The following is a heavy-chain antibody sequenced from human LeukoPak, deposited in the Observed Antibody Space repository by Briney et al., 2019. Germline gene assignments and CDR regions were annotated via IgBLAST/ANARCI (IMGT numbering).Heavy chain of an antibody. D-gene: IGHD3-10*02. CDR3: AELGITMIGGV. V-gene: IGHV3-23*01. CDR2: INGSGGTT. CDR1: GFTFSSYA. J-gene: IGHJ6*04. Sequence: GGSLRLSCAASGFTFSSYAMSWVRQAPGKGLDWVSDINGSGGTTYYADSVKGRFTISRDNAKNSLYLQMNSLRAEDTAVYYCAELGITMIGGVWGKGTTVTISS.